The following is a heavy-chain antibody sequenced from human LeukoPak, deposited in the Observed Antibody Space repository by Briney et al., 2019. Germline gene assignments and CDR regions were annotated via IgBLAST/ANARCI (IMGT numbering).Heavy chain of an antibody. CDR1: GGSISSYY. V-gene: IGHV4-59*01. CDR3: ARGESRGFDP. CDR2: IYDSGST. Sequence: SETLSLTCTVSGGSISSYYWSWIRQPPGKGLEWIGYIYDSGSTNYSPSLKSRVTISVDTSKNQSSLKLSSVTAADTAVYYCARGESRGFDPWGQGTLVTVSS. J-gene: IGHJ5*02.